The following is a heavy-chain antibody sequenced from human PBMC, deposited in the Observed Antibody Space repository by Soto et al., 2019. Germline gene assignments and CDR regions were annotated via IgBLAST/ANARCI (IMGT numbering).Heavy chain of an antibody. CDR1: GGSFSGYY. V-gene: IGHV4-34*01. Sequence: SETLSLTCAVYGGSFSGYYWSWIRQPPGKGLEWIGEINHSGSTNYNPSLKSRVTISVDTSKNQFSLKLSSVTAADTAVYYCSRVYDFWSGYYYYYYMDVWGKGTTVTVSS. D-gene: IGHD3-3*01. CDR2: INHSGST. CDR3: SRVYDFWSGYYYYYYMDV. J-gene: IGHJ6*03.